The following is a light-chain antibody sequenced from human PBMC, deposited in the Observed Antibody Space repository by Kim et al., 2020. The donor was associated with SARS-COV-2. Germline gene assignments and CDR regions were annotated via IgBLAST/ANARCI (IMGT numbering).Light chain of an antibody. V-gene: IGKV1-33*01. Sequence: VSVGDRVTITCQASPDISNYLNWYQQKPGKAPTILIYDASNLETGVTSRFSVSGSGTDFPFTISSLQPYDIATYYCQQYDNLPLTFGQGTRLEIK. CDR2: DAS. CDR1: PDISNY. J-gene: IGKJ5*01. CDR3: QQYDNLPLT.